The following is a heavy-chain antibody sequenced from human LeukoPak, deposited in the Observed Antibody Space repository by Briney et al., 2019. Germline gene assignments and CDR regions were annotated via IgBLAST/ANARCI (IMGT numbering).Heavy chain of an antibody. CDR2: INPSGGST. J-gene: IGHJ5*02. Sequence: ASVKVSCKASGYTFTSYYIHWVRQAPGQGLEWMGIINPSGGSTSYAQKFQGRVTMTRDTSTSTVYTELSSLRSEDTAVYYCARGPEVVRGPLKWFDRWGQGTLVTVSS. CDR3: ARGPEVVRGPLKWFDR. V-gene: IGHV1-46*01. D-gene: IGHD3-10*01. CDR1: GYTFTSYY.